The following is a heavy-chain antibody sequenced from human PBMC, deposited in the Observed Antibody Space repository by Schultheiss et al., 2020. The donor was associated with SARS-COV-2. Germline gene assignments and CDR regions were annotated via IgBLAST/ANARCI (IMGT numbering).Heavy chain of an antibody. V-gene: IGHV3-49*04. CDR1: GFTFGDYA. D-gene: IGHD3-10*01. J-gene: IGHJ6*02. CDR3: TREEEVGEVLYVDYYYYGMDV. Sequence: GGSLRLSCTASGFTFGDYAMTWVRQAPGKGLEWVCFIRSRAYGGTTEYAASLKGRFTISRDDSKSIAYLQMNSLKIEDTAVYYCTREEEVGEVLYVDYYYYGMDVWGQGTTVTVSS. CDR2: IRSRAYGGTT.